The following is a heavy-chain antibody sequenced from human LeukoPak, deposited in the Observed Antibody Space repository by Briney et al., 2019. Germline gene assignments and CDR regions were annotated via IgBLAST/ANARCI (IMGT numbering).Heavy chain of an antibody. J-gene: IGHJ5*02. V-gene: IGHV1-69*04. CDR1: GGTFSSYA. CDR2: IIPISDKA. D-gene: IGHD3-22*01. Sequence: SVKVSCKASGGTFSSYAINWVRQAPGQGPEWMGRIIPISDKANFAQKFQGRVTITADKPTSTAYMELSSLRSEDTAVYYCARENYYDSSGYFSPWGQGTLVTVSS. CDR3: ARENYYDSSGYFSP.